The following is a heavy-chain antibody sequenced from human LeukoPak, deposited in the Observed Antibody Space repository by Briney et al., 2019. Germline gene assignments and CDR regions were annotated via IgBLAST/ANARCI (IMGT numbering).Heavy chain of an antibody. V-gene: IGHV3-30*02. CDR3: AKDRRYSGYGIFDY. J-gene: IGHJ4*02. CDR1: GFTFSNYG. Sequence: GGSLRLSCAAAGFTFSNYGIHWVRQAPGKGLEWVAFIGHDGSKEYYADSVEGRFTISRDSSKSTVYLQMNSLRADDTALYYCAKDRRYSGYGIFDYWGQGTLVTVSS. CDR2: IGHDGSKE. D-gene: IGHD5-12*01.